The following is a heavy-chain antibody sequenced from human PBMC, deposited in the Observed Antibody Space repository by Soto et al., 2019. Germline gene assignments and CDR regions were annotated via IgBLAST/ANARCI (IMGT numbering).Heavy chain of an antibody. D-gene: IGHD2-21*02. CDR2: AIHSGTT. Sequence: QVQLQQWGAGLLKPSETLSLTCAVYGGPFNGYYWTWVRQTPKKGLEWIGEAIHSGTTNYKPSLKSRVSISLDTSKKQFSPKLRSVTAADTAVYFCARKRVATFFYAMDVWGQGTTVTVSS. CDR3: ARKRVATFFYAMDV. CDR1: GGPFNGYY. V-gene: IGHV4-34*12. J-gene: IGHJ6*02.